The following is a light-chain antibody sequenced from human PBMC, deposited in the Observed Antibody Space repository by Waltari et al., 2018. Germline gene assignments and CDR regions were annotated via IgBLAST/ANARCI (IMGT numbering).Light chain of an antibody. CDR3: SSQSSNDVVL. J-gene: IGLJ2*01. CDR1: SNDVGGYNS. Sequence: SALTPPASVSGSPGQSVTIFCAGTSNDVGGYNSDSWYQEHPGQALRVIIYDVSDRPSGVFDRFAGSKAGNMASRTRSGRHAADEADYYCSSQSSNDVVLFGGGTKLTVL. CDR2: DVS. V-gene: IGLV2-14*01.